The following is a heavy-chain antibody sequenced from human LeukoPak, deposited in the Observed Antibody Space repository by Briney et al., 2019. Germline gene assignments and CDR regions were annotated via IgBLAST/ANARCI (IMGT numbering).Heavy chain of an antibody. CDR2: IYSSGRT. J-gene: IGHJ6*02. V-gene: IGHV4-59*01. CDR3: ARDEDGMDV. CDR1: GGPISSYY. Sequence: KPSETLSLTCTVSGGPISSYYWSWIRQTPGKGLEWIGYIYSSGRTNYNPSLKSRVTISVDTSKNQFSLKLSSVTAADTAVYFCARDEDGMDVWGQGTTVTVSS.